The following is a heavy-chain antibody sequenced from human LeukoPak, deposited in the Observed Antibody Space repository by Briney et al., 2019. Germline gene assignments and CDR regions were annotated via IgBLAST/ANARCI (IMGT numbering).Heavy chain of an antibody. CDR2: IYYSGST. J-gene: IGHJ5*02. V-gene: IGHV4-39*01. Sequence: PSETLSLTCTVSGGSISSSSYYWGWIRQSPGKGLEWIGSIYYSGSTYYNPSLKSRVTISVDTSKNQFSLKLSSVTAADTAVYYCASGRYYGSGSQYNWFDPWGQGTLVTVSS. D-gene: IGHD3-10*01. CDR3: ASGRYYGSGSQYNWFDP. CDR1: GGSISSSSYY.